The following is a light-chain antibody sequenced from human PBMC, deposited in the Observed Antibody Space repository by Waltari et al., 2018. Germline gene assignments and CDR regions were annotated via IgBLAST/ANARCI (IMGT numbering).Light chain of an antibody. J-gene: IGLJ3*02. Sequence: TISCTGTSSDIGRYNTVSWYQQYPGKAPQIIIYEVKNRPSGVSTRFSGSTPGNTASLTISALQADDEAYFYCSSYTGDNILLFGGGTKVTVL. CDR1: SSDIGRYNT. CDR2: EVK. CDR3: SSYTGDNILL. V-gene: IGLV2-14*01.